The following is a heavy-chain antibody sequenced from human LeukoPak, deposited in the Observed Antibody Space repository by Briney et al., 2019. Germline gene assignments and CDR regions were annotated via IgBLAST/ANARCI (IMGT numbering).Heavy chain of an antibody. CDR2: IYTSGST. D-gene: IGHD3-22*01. Sequence: KPSETLSLTCNVSGGSITNYFWSWIRQPAGKGLEWIGRIYTSGSTDYNPSLRSRVTMSVDTSKNQFSLKLSSVTAADTAVYYCARARGDYYDSSGYYSAFDYWGQGTLVTVSS. J-gene: IGHJ4*02. CDR3: ARARGDYYDSSGYYSAFDY. V-gene: IGHV4-4*07. CDR1: GGSITNYF.